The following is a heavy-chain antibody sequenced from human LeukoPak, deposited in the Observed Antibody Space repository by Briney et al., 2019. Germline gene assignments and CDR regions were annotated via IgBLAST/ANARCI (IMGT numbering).Heavy chain of an antibody. Sequence: ASVKVSCKASGCTFTSYGISWVRQAPGQGLEWMGWISAYNGNTNYAQKLQGRVTMTTDTSTSTAYMELRSLRSDDTAVYYCARDNRESYYYDSSGYCPLDYWGQGTLVTVSS. D-gene: IGHD3-22*01. CDR3: ARDNRESYYYDSSGYCPLDY. V-gene: IGHV1-18*01. CDR2: ISAYNGNT. J-gene: IGHJ4*02. CDR1: GCTFTSYG.